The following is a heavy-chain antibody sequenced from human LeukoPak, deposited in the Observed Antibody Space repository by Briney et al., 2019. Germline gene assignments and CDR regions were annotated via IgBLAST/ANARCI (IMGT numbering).Heavy chain of an antibody. V-gene: IGHV3-48*01. CDR3: AREYSSSSGRSFDY. CDR1: RFTFSTYS. CDR2: ISSGSNTI. D-gene: IGHD6-6*01. Sequence: GGALRLSCAASRFTFSTYSMNWVRQAPGKGLEWVSYISSGSNTIYYADSVKGRFTISRDNAKNSLYLQMNSLRAEDTAVYYCAREYSSSSGRSFDYWGQGTLVTVSS. J-gene: IGHJ4*02.